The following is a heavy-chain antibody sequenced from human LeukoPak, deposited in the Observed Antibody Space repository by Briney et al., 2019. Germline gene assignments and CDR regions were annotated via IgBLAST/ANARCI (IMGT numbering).Heavy chain of an antibody. CDR3: ATGYSCGWYDFDY. D-gene: IGHD6-19*01. Sequence: SETLSLTCTVSGGSISSYYWSWIRQPPGKGLEWIGYIYYSGSTNYNPSLKSRVTISVDTSKNQFSLKLSSVTAADTAVYYCATGYSCGWYDFDYWGQGTLVTVSS. CDR1: GGSISSYY. J-gene: IGHJ4*02. CDR2: IYYSGST. V-gene: IGHV4-59*08.